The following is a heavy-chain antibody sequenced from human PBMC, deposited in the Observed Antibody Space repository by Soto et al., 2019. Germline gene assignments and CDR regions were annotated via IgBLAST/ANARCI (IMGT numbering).Heavy chain of an antibody. V-gene: IGHV1-58*02. CDR3: AATFDSGSYDFGGHPW. J-gene: IGHJ4*02. Sequence: SVKFSWKAAEFAFSSSAIQWVRQARGQPLEWLGWIVVASGKTDYTHNLQTRVTITRDKSTNTAYLELSGLRSDDTAVYYCAATFDSGSYDFGGHPWWGQGTLVTVPQ. D-gene: IGHD2-21*01. CDR2: IVVASGKT. CDR1: EFAFSSSA.